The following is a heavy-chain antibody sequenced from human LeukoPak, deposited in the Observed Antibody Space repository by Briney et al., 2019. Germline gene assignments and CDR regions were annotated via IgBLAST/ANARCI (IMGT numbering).Heavy chain of an antibody. CDR2: IYTSGST. CDR1: GGSISSGSYY. Sequence: SETLSLTCTVSGGSISSGSYYWSWIRQPAGKGLEWIGRIYTSGSTNYNPSLKSRVTISVDTSKNQFSLKLSSVTAADTAVYYCARAAVYYDSSGYYYAFDYWGQGTLVTVSS. CDR3: ARAAVYYDSSGYYYAFDY. V-gene: IGHV4-61*02. D-gene: IGHD3-22*01. J-gene: IGHJ4*02.